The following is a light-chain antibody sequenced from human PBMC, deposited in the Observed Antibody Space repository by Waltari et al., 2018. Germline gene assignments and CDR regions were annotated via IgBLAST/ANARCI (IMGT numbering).Light chain of an antibody. CDR1: QGISSY. CDR2: AAP. Sequence: IQLTQSPSSLSASVGDRVTITCRASQGISSYLAWYQQKPGKAPKLLIYAAPTLQSGVPSRFSGSGSGTDFTLTLSSLQPEDFATYYCQQLNSYPRGLFTFGPGTKVDIK. CDR3: QQLNSYPRGLFT. V-gene: IGKV1-9*01. J-gene: IGKJ3*01.